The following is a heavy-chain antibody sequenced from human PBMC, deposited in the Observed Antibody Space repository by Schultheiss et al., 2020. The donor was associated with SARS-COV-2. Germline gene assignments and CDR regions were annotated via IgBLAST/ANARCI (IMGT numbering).Heavy chain of an antibody. J-gene: IGHJ4*02. V-gene: IGHV4-61*05. CDR1: GGSISSSSYY. CDR2: IYYSGST. D-gene: IGHD3-3*01. Sequence: SETLSLTCTVSGGSISSSSYYWGWIRQSPGKGLEWIGYIYYSGSTNYNPSLKSRVTISVDTSKNQFSLKLSSVTAADTAVYYCARRFDRFLEWLPFDYWGQGTLVTVSS. CDR3: ARRFDRFLEWLPFDY.